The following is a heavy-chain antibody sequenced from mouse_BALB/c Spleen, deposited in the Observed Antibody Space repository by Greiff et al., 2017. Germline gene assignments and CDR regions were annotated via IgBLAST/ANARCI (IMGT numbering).Heavy chain of an antibody. CDR3: ARELGPYYLDY. CDR2: IWAGGST. Sequence: QVQLKESGPGLVAPSQSLSITCTVSGFSLTSYGVHWVRQPPGKGLEWLGVIWAGGSTNYNSALMSRLSISKDNSKSQVFLKMNRLQTDDTAMYYCARELGPYYLDYWGQGTTLTVSS. V-gene: IGHV2-9*02. D-gene: IGHD4-1*01. J-gene: IGHJ2*01. CDR1: GFSLTSYG.